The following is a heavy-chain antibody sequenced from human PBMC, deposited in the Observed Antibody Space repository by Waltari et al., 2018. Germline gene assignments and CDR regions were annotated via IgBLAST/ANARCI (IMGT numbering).Heavy chain of an antibody. CDR1: GFTFSNAW. D-gene: IGHD6-19*01. V-gene: IGHV3-15*07. J-gene: IGHJ4*02. CDR3: TTAGIAVAGTGDY. Sequence: EVQLVESGGGLVKPGGSLRLSCAASGFTFSNAWMNWVRQAPGKGLEWVGRIKSKTDGGTTDYAATGKGRFTNSRDDSKNTLYLQMNSLKTEDTAVYYCTTAGIAVAGTGDYWGQGTLVTVSS. CDR2: IKSKTDGGTT.